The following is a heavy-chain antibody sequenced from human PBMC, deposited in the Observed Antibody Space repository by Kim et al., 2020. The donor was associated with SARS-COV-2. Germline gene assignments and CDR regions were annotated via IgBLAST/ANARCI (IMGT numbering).Heavy chain of an antibody. J-gene: IGHJ4*01. Sequence: GGSLRLSCSASGFTFSSYWMHWVRQAPGKGLVWVSRANSDMSTTDYADSVKGRFTVSRDNAKNTVYLQMNSLSDDDTAVYYCARSAYSTMYDYWGQGTL. V-gene: IGHV3-74*01. CDR2: ANSDMSTT. D-gene: IGHD4-4*01. CDR3: ARSAYSTMYDY. CDR1: GFTFSSYW.